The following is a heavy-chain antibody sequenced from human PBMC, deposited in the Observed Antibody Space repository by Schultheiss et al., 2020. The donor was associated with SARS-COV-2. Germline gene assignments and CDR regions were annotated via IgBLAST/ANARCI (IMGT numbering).Heavy chain of an antibody. V-gene: IGHV5-51*01. Sequence: GGSLRLSCKGSGYSFTSYWIGWVRQMPGKGLEWMGIIYPGDSDTRYSPSFQGQVTISADKSISTAYLQWSSLKASDTAMYYCARYLEQLVLFDYWGQGTLVTVSS. CDR1: GYSFTSYW. CDR3: ARYLEQLVLFDY. CDR2: IYPGDSDT. J-gene: IGHJ4*02. D-gene: IGHD6-6*01.